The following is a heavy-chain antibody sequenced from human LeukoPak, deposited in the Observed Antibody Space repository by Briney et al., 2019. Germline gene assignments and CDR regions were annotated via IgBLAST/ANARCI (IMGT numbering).Heavy chain of an antibody. CDR3: ARPKASYSPELYYYYYMDV. D-gene: IGHD6-13*01. V-gene: IGHV1-2*02. CDR1: GYTFTGYY. Sequence: ASVRVSCKASGYTFTGYYMHWVRQAPGQGLEWMGWINPNSGGTNYAQKFQGRVTMTRDTSISTAYMELSRLRSDDTAVYYCARPKASYSPELYYYYYMDVWGKGTTVTVSS. CDR2: INPNSGGT. J-gene: IGHJ6*03.